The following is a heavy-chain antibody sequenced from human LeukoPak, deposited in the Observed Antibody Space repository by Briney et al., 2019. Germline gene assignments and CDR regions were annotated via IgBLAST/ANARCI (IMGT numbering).Heavy chain of an antibody. Sequence: SETLSLTCTASGGSISSGPYCWSWIRQPAGKGLEWIGHIHTSGNTNYNPSLKSRVTISVDTSKNQFSLKLTSVTAADTAVYCCARDRRVVAATFSWFDPWGQGTLVTVSS. CDR2: IHTSGNT. CDR1: GGSISSGPYC. D-gene: IGHD2-15*01. CDR3: ARDRRVVAATFSWFDP. J-gene: IGHJ5*02. V-gene: IGHV4-61*09.